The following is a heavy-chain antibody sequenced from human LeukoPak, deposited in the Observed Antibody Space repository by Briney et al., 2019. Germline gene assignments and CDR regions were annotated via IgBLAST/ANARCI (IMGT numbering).Heavy chain of an antibody. CDR3: ARDAEIAAAAEENWFDP. D-gene: IGHD6-13*01. CDR2: INPNSGGT. CDR1: GYTFTGYY. J-gene: IGHJ5*02. V-gene: IGHV1-2*02. Sequence: GASVKVSCTASGYTFTGYYMHWVRQAPGQGLEWMGWINPNSGGTNYAQKFQGRVTMTRDTSISTAYMELSRLRSDDTAVYYCARDAEIAAAAEENWFDPWGQGTLVTVSS.